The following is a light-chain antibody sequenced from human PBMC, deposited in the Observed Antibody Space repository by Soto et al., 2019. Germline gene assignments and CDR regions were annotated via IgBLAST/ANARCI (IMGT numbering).Light chain of an antibody. CDR1: QSISSSY. V-gene: IGKV3-20*01. Sequence: EIVLTQSPGTLSLSPGERATLSCRASQSISSSYLAWYQQKPGQAPSLLIYGASSRATDIPDRFSGSGSGTDFTLPISRLEPEDFAVYYCQQCDSSPWTFGQGTKVEIK. CDR2: GAS. J-gene: IGKJ1*01. CDR3: QQCDSSPWT.